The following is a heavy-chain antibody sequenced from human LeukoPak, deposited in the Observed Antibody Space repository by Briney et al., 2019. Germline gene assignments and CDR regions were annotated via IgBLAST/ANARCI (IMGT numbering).Heavy chain of an antibody. CDR3: ARGSVGVGYYYYYMDV. D-gene: IGHD3-16*01. J-gene: IGHJ6*03. CDR1: GYTFTSYY. V-gene: IGHV1-46*01. Sequence: GASVKVSCKASGYTFTSYYMHWVRQAPGQGLEWMGIINPSDGTTSYAQKFQGRVTITRDTSTSTAYMELSSLRSEDTAVYYCARGSVGVGYYYYYMDVWGKGTTVTVSS. CDR2: INPSDGTT.